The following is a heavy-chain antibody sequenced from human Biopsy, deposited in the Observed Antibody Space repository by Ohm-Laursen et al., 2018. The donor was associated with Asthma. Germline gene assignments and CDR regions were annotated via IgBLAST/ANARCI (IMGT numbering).Heavy chain of an antibody. V-gene: IGHV4-30-2*06. D-gene: IGHD2-21*02. CDR2: IYRNGNP. Sequence: TLSLTCAVSGDSIDSGDYSWTWIRQSPGVGLEWIGYIYRNGNPYYNPTLKNRVTISIDRSKNQFPLRLRSVTAADTAVYYCARGWNCGGDCYSLDSWGQGTLVTVSS. J-gene: IGHJ4*02. CDR3: ARGWNCGGDCYSLDS. CDR1: GDSIDSGDYS.